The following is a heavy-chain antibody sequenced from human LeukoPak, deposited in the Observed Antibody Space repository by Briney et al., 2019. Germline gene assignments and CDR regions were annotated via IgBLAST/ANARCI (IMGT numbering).Heavy chain of an antibody. Sequence: SETLSLTCAVSGGSISSSNWWSWVRQPPGKGLEWIGEIYHSGSTNYNPSLKSRVTISVDKSKNQFSLKLSSVTAADTAVYYCARDQGTVTGAFDIWGQGTMVTVSS. CDR2: IYHSGST. D-gene: IGHD4-17*01. CDR1: GGSISSSNW. CDR3: ARDQGTVTGAFDI. V-gene: IGHV4-4*02. J-gene: IGHJ3*02.